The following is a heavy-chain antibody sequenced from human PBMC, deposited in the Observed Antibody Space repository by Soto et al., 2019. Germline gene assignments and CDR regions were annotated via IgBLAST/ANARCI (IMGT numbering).Heavy chain of an antibody. Sequence: QVQLVQSGAEVKKPGASVKVSCKTSGYRFTSCDVNWVRQAPGQGLEWMGWMNPSAGSTGYAQKFQGRVTMTGDNSMSTAHMELSSLKSEDTAVYYCARISGRPSNYYHIDVWGQGTSVTVSS. D-gene: IGHD1-26*01. J-gene: IGHJ6*02. CDR2: MNPSAGST. CDR1: GYRFTSCD. V-gene: IGHV1-8*01. CDR3: ARISGRPSNYYHIDV.